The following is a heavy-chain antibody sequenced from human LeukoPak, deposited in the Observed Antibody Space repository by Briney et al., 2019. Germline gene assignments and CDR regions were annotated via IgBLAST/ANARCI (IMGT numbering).Heavy chain of an antibody. Sequence: PGRSLRLSCAASGITFRNYGMHWVRQAPGKGLEWVAVIWYDGSKKYYVDSVKGRFTISRDNSRNTLYLQMNSLRAENTAVYYCASVNYGSGSYYSDYWGQGTPVTVSS. J-gene: IGHJ4*02. CDR2: IWYDGSKK. CDR3: ASVNYGSGSYYSDY. V-gene: IGHV3-33*03. CDR1: GITFRNYG. D-gene: IGHD3-10*01.